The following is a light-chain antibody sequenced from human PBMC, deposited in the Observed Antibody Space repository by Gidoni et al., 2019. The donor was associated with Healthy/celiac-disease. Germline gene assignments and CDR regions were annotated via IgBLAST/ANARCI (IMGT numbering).Light chain of an antibody. CDR1: QSVSSN. CDR3: QQYNNWPPMT. V-gene: IGKV3-15*01. Sequence: EIVMTPSPATLSVSPGERATLSCRASQSVSSNLDWYQQKPGQAPRILIYGASTRATGIPARCSGSGSGTEFTLTISSLQSEDFAVYYCQQYNNWPPMTFXQXTKVEIK. J-gene: IGKJ1*01. CDR2: GAS.